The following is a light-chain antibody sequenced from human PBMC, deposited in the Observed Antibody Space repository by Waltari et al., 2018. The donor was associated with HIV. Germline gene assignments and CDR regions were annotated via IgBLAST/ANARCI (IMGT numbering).Light chain of an antibody. Sequence: EVVMTQSPATLSVSPGERATLSCRASQGVSINLAWHQQKPGQAPRLLIYGASTRATGIPARFSGSGAGTEFTLTLSILQSEDFAVYYCQQYNDWPLTFGGGTKVEIK. CDR2: GAS. CDR1: QGVSIN. V-gene: IGKV3-15*01. CDR3: QQYNDWPLT. J-gene: IGKJ4*01.